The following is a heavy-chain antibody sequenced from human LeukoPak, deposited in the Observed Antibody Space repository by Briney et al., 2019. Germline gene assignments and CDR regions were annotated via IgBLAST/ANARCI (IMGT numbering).Heavy chain of an antibody. Sequence: ASVKVPCKASGYTFTSYGISWVRQAPGQGLEWMGWISAYNGNTNYAQKLQGRVTMTTDTSTSTAYMELRSLRSDDTAVYYCARTGYCSGGSCLTSYYYYYYMDVWGKGTTVTVSS. CDR3: ARTGYCSGGSCLTSYYYYYYMDV. D-gene: IGHD2-15*01. J-gene: IGHJ6*03. V-gene: IGHV1-18*01. CDR1: GYTFTSYG. CDR2: ISAYNGNT.